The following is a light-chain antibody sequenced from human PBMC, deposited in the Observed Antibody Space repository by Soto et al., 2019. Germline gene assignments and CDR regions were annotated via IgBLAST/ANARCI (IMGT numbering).Light chain of an antibody. J-gene: IGLJ2*01. V-gene: IGLV2-14*01. CDR3: SSYTTSTSFIL. CDR2: EVS. Sequence: QSVLAQPASVSGSPGQPITISCTGTSSDIGNYDFVSWYQQVPGTAPKAMIYEVSSRPSGVSNRFSGSKSGNTASLTISGLQAEDEAYYYCSSYTTSTSFILFGGGTKVTVL. CDR1: SSDIGNYDF.